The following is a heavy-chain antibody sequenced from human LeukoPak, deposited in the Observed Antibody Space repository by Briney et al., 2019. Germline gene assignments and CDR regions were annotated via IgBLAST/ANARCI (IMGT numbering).Heavy chain of an antibody. CDR3: ARDRGTNYYGSGSPPGGGYFDY. CDR2: IWYDGSNK. D-gene: IGHD3-10*01. Sequence: AGGSLRLSCAASGFTFNNYGMQWVRQAPGKGLERVTIIWYDGSNKFYADSVKGRFTISRDNSKNTLYLQMNSLRAEDTAVYYCARDRGTNYYGSGSPPGGGYFDYWGQGTLVTVSS. J-gene: IGHJ4*02. V-gene: IGHV3-33*01. CDR1: GFTFNNYG.